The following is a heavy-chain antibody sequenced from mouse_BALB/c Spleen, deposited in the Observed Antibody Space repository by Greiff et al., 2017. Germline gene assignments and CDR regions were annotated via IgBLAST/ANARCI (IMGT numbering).Heavy chain of an antibody. V-gene: IGHV1-20*02. CDR3: ARSGYDGYPFAY. CDR2: INPYNGDT. D-gene: IGHD2-3*01. J-gene: IGHJ3*01. Sequence: EVQLQQSGPELVKPGASVKISCKASGYSFTGYFMNWVMQSHGKSLEWIGRINPYNGDTFYNQKFKGKATLTVDKSSSTAHMELRSLASEDSAVYYCARSGYDGYPFAYWGQGTLVTVAA. CDR1: GYSFTGYF.